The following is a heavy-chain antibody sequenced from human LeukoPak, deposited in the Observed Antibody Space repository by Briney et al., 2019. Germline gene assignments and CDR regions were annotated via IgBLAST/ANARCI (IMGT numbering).Heavy chain of an antibody. CDR2: IFHSGSI. D-gene: IGHD4-17*01. CDR3: ARAPQPTSYGDYGKRYFDL. V-gene: IGHV4-61*01. Sequence: SETLSLTCTVSGGSVSDGYYYWNWTRQPSGKGLEWIGYIFHSGSINNNPSLKSRVTISVDTSKNQFSLKLTSVTAADTAVYYCARAPQPTSYGDYGKRYFDLWGRGTLVTVSS. CDR1: GGSVSDGYYY. J-gene: IGHJ2*01.